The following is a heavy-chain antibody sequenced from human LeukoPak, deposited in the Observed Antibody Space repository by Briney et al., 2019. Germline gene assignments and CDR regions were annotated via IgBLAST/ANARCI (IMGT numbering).Heavy chain of an antibody. CDR3: AKSGIVVVPAATFFDY. CDR2: ISGSGGST. J-gene: IGHJ4*02. V-gene: IGHV3-23*01. CDR1: GFTFSSYA. Sequence: GGSLRLSCAASGFTFSSYAMSWVRQAPGKGLEWVSAISGSGGSTYYADSAKGRFTISRDNSKNTLYLQMNSLRAEDTAVYYCAKSGIVVVPAATFFDYWGQGTLVTVSS. D-gene: IGHD2-2*01.